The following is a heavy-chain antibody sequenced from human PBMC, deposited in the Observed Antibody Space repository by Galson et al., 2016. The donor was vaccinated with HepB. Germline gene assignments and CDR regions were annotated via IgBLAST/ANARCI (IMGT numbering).Heavy chain of an antibody. CDR2: IYSGGNT. CDR1: GFTVGNNY. Sequence: SLRLSCAASGFTVGNNYISWVRQAPGKGLEWVSSIYSGGNTIYADSVKGRFTISRDSSKNTLYLQMNSLTAEDTAVYYCTRRPGNWGQGTLVTVSS. J-gene: IGHJ4*02. D-gene: IGHD6-6*01. CDR3: TRRPGN. V-gene: IGHV3-53*01.